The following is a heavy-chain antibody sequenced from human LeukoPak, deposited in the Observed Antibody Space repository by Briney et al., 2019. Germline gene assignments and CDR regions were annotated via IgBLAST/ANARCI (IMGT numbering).Heavy chain of an antibody. CDR1: GVSISSSSYY. CDR3: ARAGRDGYLYYFDY. J-gene: IGHJ4*02. Sequence: KASETLSLTCTVSGVSISSSSYYWGWIRQPPGKGLEWIGSIYYSGSTYYNPSLKSRVTISVDTSKNQFSLKLSSVTAADTAVYYCARAGRDGYLYYFDYWGQGTLVTVSS. D-gene: IGHD5-24*01. V-gene: IGHV4-39*01. CDR2: IYYSGST.